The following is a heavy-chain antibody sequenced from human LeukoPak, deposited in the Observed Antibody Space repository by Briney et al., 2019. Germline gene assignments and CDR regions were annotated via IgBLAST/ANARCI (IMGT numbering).Heavy chain of an antibody. J-gene: IGHJ4*02. CDR3: AKNRAPKLKVVAVDY. Sequence: RRSLRLSCAPSGFSLSSYGMRWVRHAPGKGLEWVAVISYEVSNKYYADSVTGRFSISTDTSKNTLYLQMNSLRAEDTAAYYCAKNRAPKLKVVAVDYWGQGTLVTVS. V-gene: IGHV3-30*18. CDR1: GFSLSSYG. CDR2: ISYEVSNK. D-gene: IGHD3-22*01.